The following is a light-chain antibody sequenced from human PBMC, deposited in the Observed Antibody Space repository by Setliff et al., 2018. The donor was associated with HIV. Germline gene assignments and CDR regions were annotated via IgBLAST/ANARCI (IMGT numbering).Light chain of an antibody. CDR1: SSDVGSYNR. CDR3: AAWDDSLNGRYV. CDR2: EVS. Sequence: QSALTQPPSVSGSPGQSVTISCTGTSSDVGSYNRVSWYQQPPGTAPKLLIYEVSNRPSGVPDRFSGSRSGNTASLTISGLQAEDEADYYCAAWDDSLNGRYVFGSGTKVTVL. J-gene: IGLJ1*01. V-gene: IGLV2-18*01.